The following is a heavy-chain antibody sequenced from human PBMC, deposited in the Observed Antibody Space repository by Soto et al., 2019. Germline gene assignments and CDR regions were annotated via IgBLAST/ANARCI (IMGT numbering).Heavy chain of an antibody. D-gene: IGHD2-21*02. J-gene: IGHJ4*02. Sequence: QVQLVESGGGMVQPGTSLRHSCAASGFTFNSLSLHWVRQRPDKGLEWVAVISHDGRVTFYADFVKGRFTVSRDKSKNTIYLQVNSLRAEDTAVYYCAREPYGDSQYFDYWGQGTLVTVSS. CDR2: ISHDGRVT. V-gene: IGHV3-30*04. CDR1: GFTFNSLS. CDR3: AREPYGDSQYFDY.